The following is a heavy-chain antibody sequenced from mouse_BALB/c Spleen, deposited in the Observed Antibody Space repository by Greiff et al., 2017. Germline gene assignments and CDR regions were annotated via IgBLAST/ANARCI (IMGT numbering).Heavy chain of an antibody. D-gene: IGHD1-1*01. CDR1: GYAFTNYL. CDR2: INPGSGGT. Sequence: VQLQQSGAELVRPGTSVKVSCKASGYAFTNYLIEWVKQRPGLGLEWIGVINPGSGGTNYNEKFKGKATLTADKSSSTAYMQLSSLTSDDSAVYFCARGILPWYFDVWGAGTTVTVSS. J-gene: IGHJ1*01. CDR3: ARGILPWYFDV. V-gene: IGHV1-54*01.